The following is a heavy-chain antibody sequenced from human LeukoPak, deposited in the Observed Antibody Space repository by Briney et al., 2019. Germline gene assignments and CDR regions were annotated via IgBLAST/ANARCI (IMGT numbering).Heavy chain of an antibody. CDR3: ARGGSGGSSRALMGY. D-gene: IGHD2-15*01. CDR1: GYTFTGYY. J-gene: IGHJ4*02. CDR2: IIPIFGTA. V-gene: IGHV1-46*01. Sequence: ASVKVSCKASGYTFTGYYMHWVRQAPGQGLEWMGGIIPIFGTANYAQKFQGRVTMTRDTSTSTVYMELSSLRSEDTAVYYCARGGSGGSSRALMGYWGQGTLVTVSS.